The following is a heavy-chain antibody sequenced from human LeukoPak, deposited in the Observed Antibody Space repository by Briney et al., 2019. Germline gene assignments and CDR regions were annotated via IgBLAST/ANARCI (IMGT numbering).Heavy chain of an antibody. CDR3: ARAYSSSWYYNWFDP. D-gene: IGHD6-13*01. V-gene: IGHV4-38-2*02. CDR1: GYSISSGYY. CDR2: IYNSGST. Sequence: PSETLSLTCTVSGYSISSGYYWGWIRPPPGKGLEWIGSIYNSGSTYYNPSLKSRVTISVDTSKNQFSLKLRSVTAADTAMYYCARAYSSSWYYNWFDPWGQGTLVTVSS. J-gene: IGHJ5*02.